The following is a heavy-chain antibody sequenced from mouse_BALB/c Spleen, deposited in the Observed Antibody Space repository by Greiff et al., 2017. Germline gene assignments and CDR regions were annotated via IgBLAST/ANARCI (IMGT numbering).Heavy chain of an antibody. D-gene: IGHD2-2*01. CDR1: GYSFTSYW. V-gene: IGHV1-5*01. CDR3: TREGGYYGYDAGYAMDY. CDR2: IYPGNSDT. Sequence: EVQLQQSGTVLARPGASVKMSCKASGYSFTSYWMHWVKQRPGQGLEWIGAIYPGNSDTSYNQKFKGKAKLTAVTSASTAYMELSSLTNEDSAVYYCTREGGYYGYDAGYAMDYWGQGTSVTVSS. J-gene: IGHJ4*01.